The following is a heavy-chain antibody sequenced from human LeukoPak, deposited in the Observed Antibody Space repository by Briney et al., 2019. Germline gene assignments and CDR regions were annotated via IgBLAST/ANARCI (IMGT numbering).Heavy chain of an antibody. J-gene: IGHJ4*02. D-gene: IGHD4-17*01. CDR1: GYSFTSYW. V-gene: IGHV5-10-1*01. Sequence: GESLKISCKGSGYSFTSYWISWVRQMPGKGLEWMGRIDPSDSYTNYSPSFQGHVTTSADKSISTAYLQWSSLKASDTAMYYCARTDRGTVTTRHWGQGTLVTVSS. CDR2: IDPSDSYT. CDR3: ARTDRGTVTTRH.